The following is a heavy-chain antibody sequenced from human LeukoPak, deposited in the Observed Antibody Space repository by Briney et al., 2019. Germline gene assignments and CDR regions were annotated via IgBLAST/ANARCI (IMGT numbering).Heavy chain of an antibody. CDR1: GFTFSNYE. CDR2: ISESGSLI. J-gene: IGHJ4*02. V-gene: IGHV3-48*03. Sequence: PGGSLRLSCAASGFTFSNYEMNWVRQAPGKGLEWVAYISESGSLIYYADSVMGRFTISRDNSKNSLFLQMSSLSAEDTAVYYCARDSGSGTTGNEFDYWGQGTLVSVSS. D-gene: IGHD1-1*01. CDR3: ARDSGSGTTGNEFDY.